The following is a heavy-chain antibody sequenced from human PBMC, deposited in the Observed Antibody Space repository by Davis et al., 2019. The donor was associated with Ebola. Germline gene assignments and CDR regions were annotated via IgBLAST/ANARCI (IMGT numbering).Heavy chain of an antibody. Sequence: MPSETLSLTCTVSGGSISSYYWSWIRQPPGKGLEWIGYIYYSGSTDYNPSLKGRVTISLDTSKNQFSLKLNSVTAADTAMYYCARSGYTGYDPRINFDFWGQGTLVTVSS. J-gene: IGHJ4*02. CDR1: GGSISSYY. CDR3: ARSGYTGYDPRINFDF. V-gene: IGHV4-59*08. D-gene: IGHD5-12*01. CDR2: IYYSGST.